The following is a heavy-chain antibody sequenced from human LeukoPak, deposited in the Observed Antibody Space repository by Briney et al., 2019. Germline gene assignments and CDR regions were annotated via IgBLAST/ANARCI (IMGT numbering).Heavy chain of an antibody. V-gene: IGHV4-59*01. CDR1: GGSISLYY. D-gene: IGHD3-10*01. Sequence: SGTLSLTCTVSGGSISLYYWSWIRQPPGKGLEWIGYFYDTRSPKYNPSLERRVTISVDMSRNQFSLNLTSVTAADTAVYYCARGRGSLTYWGQGTLATVSS. J-gene: IGHJ4*02. CDR3: ARGRGSLTY. CDR2: FYDTRSP.